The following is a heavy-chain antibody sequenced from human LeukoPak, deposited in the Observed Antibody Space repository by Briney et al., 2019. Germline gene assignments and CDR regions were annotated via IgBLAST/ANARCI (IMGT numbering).Heavy chain of an antibody. CDR1: GFTFSSYA. D-gene: IGHD4-23*01. CDR2: LTGDGGRT. Sequence: GGSLRLSCSASGFTFSSYAMHWVRQAPGKGLECVPALTGDGGRTYYADSVKGRFTISRDNSKNTLYLQMSSLRVEDTAVYYCVKDPFYGGNPLYYFDYWGQGTLVAVSS. J-gene: IGHJ4*02. CDR3: VKDPFYGGNPLYYFDY. V-gene: IGHV3-64D*06.